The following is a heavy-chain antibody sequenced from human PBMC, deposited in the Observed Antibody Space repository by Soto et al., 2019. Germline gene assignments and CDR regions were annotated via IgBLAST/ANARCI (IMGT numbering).Heavy chain of an antibody. J-gene: IGHJ4*02. Sequence: SETLSLTCTVSRGSINNSYWTWIRQPPGKRLEWIGYIHYTGTTNHNPSLRGRVTMSVDTSKNQFSLKLSSVTAADTAVYYCARAPRGNYGYPSYFDYWGQGTLVTVSS. D-gene: IGHD3-10*01. V-gene: IGHV4-59*01. CDR3: ARAPRGNYGYPSYFDY. CDR2: IHYTGTT. CDR1: RGSINNSY.